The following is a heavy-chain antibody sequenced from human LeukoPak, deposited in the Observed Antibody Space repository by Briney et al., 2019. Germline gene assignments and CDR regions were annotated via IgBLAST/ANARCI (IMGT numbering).Heavy chain of an antibody. Sequence: ASETLSLTCAVYGGSFSGYYWSWIRQPRGKGLEWIGEMNHSGSTNYNPSLKSRVTISVDTSKNQFSLKLSSVTAADTAVYYCARSAYYDYVWGSYRYSPFDYWGQGTLVTVSS. J-gene: IGHJ4*02. CDR2: MNHSGST. V-gene: IGHV4-34*01. D-gene: IGHD3-16*02. CDR1: GGSFSGYY. CDR3: ARSAYYDYVWGSYRYSPFDY.